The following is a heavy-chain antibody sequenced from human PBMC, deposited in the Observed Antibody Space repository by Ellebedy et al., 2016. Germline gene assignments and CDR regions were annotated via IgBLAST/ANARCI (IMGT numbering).Heavy chain of an antibody. D-gene: IGHD3-3*01. V-gene: IGHV4-4*07. CDR1: GGSISSYY. Sequence: SETLSLTXTVSGGSISSYYWSWIRQPPGKGLEWIGRIYTSGSTNYNPSLKSRVTMSVDTSKNQFSLKLSSVTAADTAVYYCARGGDFWSGYYLPPMDVWGKGTTVTVSS. CDR2: IYTSGST. J-gene: IGHJ6*03. CDR3: ARGGDFWSGYYLPPMDV.